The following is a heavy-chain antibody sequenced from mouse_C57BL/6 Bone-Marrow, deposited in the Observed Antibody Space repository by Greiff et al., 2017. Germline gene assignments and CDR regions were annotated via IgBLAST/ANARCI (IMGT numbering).Heavy chain of an antibody. D-gene: IGHD2-3*01. CDR2: IYPGDGDT. V-gene: IGHV1-80*01. CDR3: ARGRWLLLYFDD. J-gene: IGHJ2*01. Sequence: VQLKESGAELVKPGASVKISCKASGYAFSSYWMNWVKQRPGKGLEWIGQIYPGDGDTNYNGKFKGKATLTADKSSSTAYIQHSSLTSEDSEVYFCARGRWLLLYFDDWGQGTTLTFSS. CDR1: GYAFSSYW.